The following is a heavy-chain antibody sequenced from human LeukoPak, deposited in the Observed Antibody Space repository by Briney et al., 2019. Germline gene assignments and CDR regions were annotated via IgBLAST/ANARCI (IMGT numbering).Heavy chain of an antibody. CDR2: VSASGAGT. V-gene: IGHV3-23*01. CDR3: ANNGGVAVAGSFDN. D-gene: IGHD6-19*01. CDR1: GFTFDSYA. J-gene: IGHJ4*02. Sequence: GGSLRLSCAASGFTFDSYAMTWVRQAPGKGLEWVSTVSASGAGTYFADSVKGRFTISRDNSKNTLYLQMNYLRAEDTAVYYCANNGGVAVAGSFDNWGQGTLVTVSS.